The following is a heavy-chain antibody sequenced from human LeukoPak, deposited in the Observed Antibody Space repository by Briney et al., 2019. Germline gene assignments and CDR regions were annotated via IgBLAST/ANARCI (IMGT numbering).Heavy chain of an antibody. Sequence: GGSLRLSCAASGFTFSSFAMNWVRQAPGKGLVWISRINSDASDTNYADFVKGRFTISRDNAKNTVYLQINSLRDEDTAVYYCARICSSTDCLIPDWGQGTLVTVSS. CDR3: ARICSSTDCLIPD. CDR2: INSDASDT. V-gene: IGHV3-74*01. J-gene: IGHJ4*02. D-gene: IGHD2-2*01. CDR1: GFTFSSFA.